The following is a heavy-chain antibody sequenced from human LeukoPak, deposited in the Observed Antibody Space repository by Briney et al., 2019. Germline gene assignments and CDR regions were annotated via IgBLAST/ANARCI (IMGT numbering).Heavy chain of an antibody. CDR1: GGSISSSSYY. CDR3: ARTTMVRGTYYMDV. V-gene: IGHV4-39*07. J-gene: IGHJ6*03. Sequence: SETLFLTCTVSGGSISSSSYYWGWIRQPPGKGLEWIGSIYYSGSTYYNPSLKSRVTISVDTSKNQFSLKLSSVTAADTAVYYCARTTMVRGTYYMDVWGKGTTVTISS. CDR2: IYYSGST. D-gene: IGHD3-10*01.